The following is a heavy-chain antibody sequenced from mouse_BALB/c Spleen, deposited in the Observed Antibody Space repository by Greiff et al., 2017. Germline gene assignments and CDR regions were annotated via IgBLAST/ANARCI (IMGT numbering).Heavy chain of an antibody. CDR1: GYTFTSYW. V-gene: IGHV1-87*01. D-gene: IGHD1-1*01. J-gene: IGHJ2*01. Sequence: VQLQQSGAELARPGASVKLSCKASGYTFTSYWMQWVKQRPGQGLEWIGAIYPGDGDTRYTQKFKGKATLTADKSSSTAYMQLSSLASEDSAVYYCARSYGSSYAYFDYWGQGTTLTVSS. CDR2: IYPGDGDT. CDR3: ARSYGSSYAYFDY.